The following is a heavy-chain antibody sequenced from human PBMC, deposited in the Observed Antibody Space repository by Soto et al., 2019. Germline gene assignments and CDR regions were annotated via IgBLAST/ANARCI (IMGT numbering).Heavy chain of an antibody. CDR1: GFSFSDYY. J-gene: IGHJ6*02. D-gene: IGHD6-13*01. V-gene: IGHV3-11*05. CDR2: ISGSSTYT. CDR3: ARSGSGTEYYGLDV. Sequence: QVQLVESGGGLVKPGGSLRLSFAASGFSFSDYYMTWIRQAPGKGLEWVSYISGSSTYTKYADSVKGRFTISRDNAKNSLYLQMNSLRAEDTAVYYCARSGSGTEYYGLDVWGQGTTVTVSS.